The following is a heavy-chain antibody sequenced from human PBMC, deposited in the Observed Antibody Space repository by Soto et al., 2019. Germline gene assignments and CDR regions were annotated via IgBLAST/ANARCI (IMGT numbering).Heavy chain of an antibody. J-gene: IGHJ6*03. Sequence: GGSLRLSCAASGFTFSGSAMHWVRQASGKGLEWVGRIRSKANSYATAYAASVKGRFTISRDDSKNTAYLQMNSLKTEDTAVYYCTRLEVAATQDPIYYYYYYMDVWGKGTTVTVSS. D-gene: IGHD2-15*01. V-gene: IGHV3-73*01. CDR3: TRLEVAATQDPIYYYYYYMDV. CDR2: IRSKANSYAT. CDR1: GFTFSGSA.